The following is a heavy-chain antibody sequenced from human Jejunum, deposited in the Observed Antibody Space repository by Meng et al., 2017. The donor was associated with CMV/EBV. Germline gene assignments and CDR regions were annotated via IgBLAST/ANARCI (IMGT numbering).Heavy chain of an antibody. CDR1: LPFSNYY. CDR2: ISGDGSDL. D-gene: IGHD1-26*01. CDR3: VRDILRVGITYYFDY. V-gene: IGHV3-11*04. Sequence: LPFSNYYMSWSRLAPGKGLEWISYISGDGSDLFYGDSVRGRFTISRDNAKNSLYLQINSLRVEDTAVYYCVRDILRVGITYYFDYWGQGTLVTVSS. J-gene: IGHJ4*02.